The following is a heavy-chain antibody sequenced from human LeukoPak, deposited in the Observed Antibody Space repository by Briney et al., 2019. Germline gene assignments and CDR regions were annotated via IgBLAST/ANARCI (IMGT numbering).Heavy chain of an antibody. D-gene: IGHD4-17*01. CDR3: ARDGAYYGDGKYYFDY. CDR2: INHSGST. Sequence: SETLSLTCAVYGGSFSGYYWSWIRQPPGKGLEWIGEINHSGSTNYNPSLKSRVTISVDTSKNQFSLKLSSVTAADTAVYYCARDGAYYGDGKYYFDYWGQGTLVTVSS. J-gene: IGHJ4*02. CDR1: GGSFSGYY. V-gene: IGHV4-34*01.